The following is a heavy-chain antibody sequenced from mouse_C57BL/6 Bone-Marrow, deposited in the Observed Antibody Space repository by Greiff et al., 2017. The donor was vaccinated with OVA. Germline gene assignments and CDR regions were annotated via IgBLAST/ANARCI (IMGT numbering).Heavy chain of an antibody. Sequence: VQLQQPGAELVKPGASVKLSCKASGYTFTSYWMQWVKQRPGQGLEWIGEIDPSDSYTNYNQKFKGKATLTVDTSSSTAYMQLSSLTSEDSAVYYCARYSSSLYFDVWGTGTTVTVSS. J-gene: IGHJ1*03. CDR2: IDPSDSYT. CDR1: GYTFTSYW. V-gene: IGHV1-50*01. D-gene: IGHD1-1*01. CDR3: ARYSSSLYFDV.